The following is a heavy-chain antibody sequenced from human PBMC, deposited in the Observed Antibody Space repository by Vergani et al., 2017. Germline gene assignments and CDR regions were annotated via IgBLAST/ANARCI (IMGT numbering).Heavy chain of an antibody. D-gene: IGHD1-26*01. CDR3: ATGWSDFPDY. Sequence: EVQLLESGGGLVQPGGSLRLSCAASGFTFSSYAMSWVRQAPGKGLEWVGRIESKAEGGTTDYATPVKGRLTISRDDTKDTLFLQMNSLKTEDTAIYYCATGWSDFPDYWGQGTLVTVSS. V-gene: IGHV3-15*04. J-gene: IGHJ4*02. CDR2: IESKAEGGTT. CDR1: GFTFSSYA.